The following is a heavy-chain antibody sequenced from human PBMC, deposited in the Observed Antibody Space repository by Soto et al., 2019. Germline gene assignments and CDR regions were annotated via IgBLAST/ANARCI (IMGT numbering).Heavy chain of an antibody. J-gene: IGHJ6*02. CDR1: GDSVSSDSAA. CDR3: VRSRVFIAVARMATYYYYYGMDV. V-gene: IGHV6-1*01. Sequence: SQTLSLTCAISGDSVSSDSAAWNWIRQSPSRGLEWLGRTYYRSKWYNEYAVSVNGRITINPDTSKNHFSLQLNSVTPEDTAVYYCVRSRVFIAVARMATYYYYYGMDVWGQGTTVTVSS. CDR2: TYYRSKWYN. D-gene: IGHD6-19*01.